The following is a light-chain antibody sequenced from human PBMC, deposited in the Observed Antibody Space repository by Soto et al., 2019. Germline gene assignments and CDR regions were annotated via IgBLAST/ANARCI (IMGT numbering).Light chain of an antibody. Sequence: EIVLTQSPCALPLSPGERATLSCRASQSVRSTYLAWYQQRPGQAPRLLIFGTSNRDTGIPDRFSGSGSGTDFTLTNSRLAPEDIGVYYCQQYGSSRTFGQGTRLEI. CDR3: QQYGSSRT. CDR1: QSVRSTY. J-gene: IGKJ5*01. CDR2: GTS. V-gene: IGKV3-20*01.